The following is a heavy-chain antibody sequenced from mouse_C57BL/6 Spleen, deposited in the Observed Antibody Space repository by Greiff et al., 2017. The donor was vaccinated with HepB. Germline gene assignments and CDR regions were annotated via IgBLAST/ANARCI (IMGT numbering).Heavy chain of an antibody. Sequence: ESGPGLVKPSQSLSLTCSVTGYSITSGYYWNWIRQFPGNKLEWMGYISYDGSNNCNPSLKNRISITRDTSKNQFFLKLNSVTTEDTATYYCARDRYGCADWGQGTLVTVSA. CDR1: GYSITSGYY. D-gene: IGHD1-1*01. CDR3: ARDRYGCAD. J-gene: IGHJ3*01. CDR2: ISYDGSN. V-gene: IGHV3-6*01.